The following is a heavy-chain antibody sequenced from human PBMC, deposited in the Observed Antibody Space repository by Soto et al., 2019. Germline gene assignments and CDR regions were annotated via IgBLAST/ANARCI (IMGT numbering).Heavy chain of an antibody. CDR2: IYHSGST. V-gene: IGHV4-4*02. CDR3: ARGSSSWSAPRYIDL. J-gene: IGHJ2*01. D-gene: IGHD6-13*01. CDR1: GGSISSSNW. Sequence: QVQLQESGPGLVKPSGTLSLTCAVSGGSISSSNWWGWVRQPPGKGLGWIGEIYHSGSTNYNPSLESRVTISVDKSKNQFSLKLSSVTAADTAVYYCARGSSSWSAPRYIDLWGRGTLVIVSS.